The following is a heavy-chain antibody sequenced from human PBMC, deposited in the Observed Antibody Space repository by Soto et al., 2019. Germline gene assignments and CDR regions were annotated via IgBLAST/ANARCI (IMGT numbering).Heavy chain of an antibody. CDR1: GYTFTSYG. CDR3: AGGRSSFQSYYYMDV. J-gene: IGHJ6*03. V-gene: IGHV1-8*01. D-gene: IGHD6-6*01. CDR2: MNPNSGNT. Sequence: ASVKVSCKASGYTFTSYGINWVRQATGQGLEWMGWMNPNSGNTGYAQKFQGRVTMTRNTSISTAYMELSSLRSEDTAVYYCAGGRSSFQSYYYMDVWGKGTTVTVSS.